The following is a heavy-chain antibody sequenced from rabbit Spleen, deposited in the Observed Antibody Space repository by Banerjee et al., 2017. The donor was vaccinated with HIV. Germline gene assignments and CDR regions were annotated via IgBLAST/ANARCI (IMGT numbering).Heavy chain of an antibody. CDR2: INAVTGKA. D-gene: IGHD3-1*01. V-gene: IGHV1S45*01. CDR1: GFSFSNKAV. CDR3: ARDLSGFIGWNFGW. Sequence: QEQLVESGGGLVKPEGSLKLSCTASGFSFSNKAVMCWVRQAPGKGLEWIACINAVTGKAVYASWAKGRFPFSKTSATTVTLQVTSLAASDTSPYFCARDLSGFIGWNFGWWGPGALVT. J-gene: IGHJ4*01.